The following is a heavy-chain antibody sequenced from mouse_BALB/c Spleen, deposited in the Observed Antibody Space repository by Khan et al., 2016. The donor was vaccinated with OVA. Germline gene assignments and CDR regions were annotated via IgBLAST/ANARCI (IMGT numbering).Heavy chain of an antibody. Sequence: QIQLVQSGPELVKPGASVKMSCKASGYTFISYYIHWVKQRPGQGLEWIGWIYPGDGRTKYNEKFKGKTTLTADKSSSTAYMLLSSLTSEDSAIYFCAISYYGSFWYFDVWGAGTTVTVSS. CDR2: IYPGDGRT. J-gene: IGHJ1*01. CDR1: GYTFISYY. V-gene: IGHV1S56*01. D-gene: IGHD1-1*01. CDR3: AISYYGSFWYFDV.